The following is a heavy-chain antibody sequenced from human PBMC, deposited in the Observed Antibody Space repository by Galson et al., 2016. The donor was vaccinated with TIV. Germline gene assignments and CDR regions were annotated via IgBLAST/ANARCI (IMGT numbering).Heavy chain of an antibody. CDR3: ATADHYDPAASGLDV. Sequence: SLRLSCAASGFAFSLYEMNWVRQAPGQGLEWVSYISGSVNTIYYADSVRGRLTISRDNATNSLFLQMNSLRADDTAVYYCATADHYDPAASGLDVWGQGTAVIVSS. V-gene: IGHV3-48*03. CDR2: ISGSVNTI. J-gene: IGHJ6*02. CDR1: GFAFSLYE. D-gene: IGHD3-3*01.